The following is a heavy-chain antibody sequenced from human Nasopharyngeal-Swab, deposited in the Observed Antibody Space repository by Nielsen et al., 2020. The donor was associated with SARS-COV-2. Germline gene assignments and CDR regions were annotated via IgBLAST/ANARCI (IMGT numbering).Heavy chain of an antibody. V-gene: IGHV3-23*01. CDR2: ISGSGGST. CDR3: AKVSAEAGTALGAFDI. D-gene: IGHD1-1*01. Sequence: GESLKISCAASGFTFRSYAMSWVRQAPGKGLEWVSAISGSGGSTYYADSVKGRFTISRDNSKNTLYLQMNSLRAEDTAVYYCAKVSAEAGTALGAFDIWGQGTMVTVSS. CDR1: GFTFRSYA. J-gene: IGHJ3*02.